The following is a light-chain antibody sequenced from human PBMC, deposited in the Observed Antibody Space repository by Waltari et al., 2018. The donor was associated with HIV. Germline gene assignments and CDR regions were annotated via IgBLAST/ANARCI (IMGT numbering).Light chain of an antibody. Sequence: QSALTQPRSASGSPGQSVTISCPASNSNLGTYNYVSWYQQYPGKAPKLLIYDATWPPSGVPDRFSGSKSGNTASLTISGLQADDEADYYCCSFASHLFGGGTKLTVL. CDR3: CSFASHL. CDR2: DAT. V-gene: IGLV2-11*01. CDR1: NSNLGTYNY. J-gene: IGLJ3*02.